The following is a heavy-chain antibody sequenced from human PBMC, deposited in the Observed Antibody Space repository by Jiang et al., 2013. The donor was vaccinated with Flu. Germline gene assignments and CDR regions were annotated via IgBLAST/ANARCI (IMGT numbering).Heavy chain of an antibody. V-gene: IGHV7-4-1*02. CDR3: AKSRAMVQGDQYPVDY. J-gene: IGHJ4*02. CDR1: GYSFTDYA. D-gene: IGHD3-10*01. Sequence: GREVRSLGPSVKVSCKASGYSFTDYAMNWVRQAPGQGLQWMGWINTVTGNPTYAQAFTGRFVFSLDTSVSTAYLQISSLKADDTAVYFCAKSRAMVQGDQYPVDYWGQGTLVTVSS. CDR2: INTVTGNP.